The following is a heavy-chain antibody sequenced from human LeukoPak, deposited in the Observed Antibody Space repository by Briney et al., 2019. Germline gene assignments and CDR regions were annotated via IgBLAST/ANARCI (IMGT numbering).Heavy chain of an antibody. Sequence: PSETLSLTCAVSDDSFSSHYWTWIRQPPGKGLEWIGYISYIGSTNYNPSLKSRVTISIDTSRNQFPLRPSSVTAADTAVYYCARDLVTVTKGFDIWGQGTMVSVSS. J-gene: IGHJ3*02. CDR2: ISYIGST. D-gene: IGHD4-17*01. V-gene: IGHV4-59*11. CDR3: ARDLVTVTKGFDI. CDR1: DDSFSSHY.